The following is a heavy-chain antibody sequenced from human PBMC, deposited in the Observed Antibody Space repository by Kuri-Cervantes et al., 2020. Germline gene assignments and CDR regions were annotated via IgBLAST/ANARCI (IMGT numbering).Heavy chain of an antibody. V-gene: IGHV3-15*01. CDR3: TRVHYAPRRVTTGGDY. CDR2: IKSKTDGGTT. J-gene: IGHJ4*02. CDR1: GFTFSNAW. Sequence: GESLKISCAASGFTFSNAWMSWVRQAPGKGLEWVGRIKSKTDGGTTNYAAPVKGRFTISRDDSKNTLYLQMNSLKTEDTAVYYCTRVHYAPRRVTTGGDYWGQGTLVTVSS. D-gene: IGHD4-17*01.